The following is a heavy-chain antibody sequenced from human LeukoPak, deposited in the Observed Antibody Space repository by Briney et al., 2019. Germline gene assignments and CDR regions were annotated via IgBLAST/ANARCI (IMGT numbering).Heavy chain of an antibody. J-gene: IGHJ4*02. CDR1: GDSVSINSAA. V-gene: IGHV6-1*01. Sequence: SQTLSLTCAISGDSVSINSAAWNWIRQSPSRGLEWLGRTYYRSKWYNDYAVSVKSRITINPDTSKNQFSLQLNSVTPEDTAVYYCARGRYSSGWTHYFDYWGQGTLVTVSS. D-gene: IGHD6-19*01. CDR2: TYYRSKWYN. CDR3: ARGRYSSGWTHYFDY.